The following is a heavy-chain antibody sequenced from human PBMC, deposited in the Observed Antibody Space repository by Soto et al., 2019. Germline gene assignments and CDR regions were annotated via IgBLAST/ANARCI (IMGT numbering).Heavy chain of an antibody. CDR3: ARVGGYCRGGSCYSIPPDFDY. Sequence: QVQLVQSGAEVKKPGSSVKVSCKASGGTFSSYAISWVRQAPGQGLEWMGGIIPIFGTANYAQKFQGRVTITADESTSPAYMGLSSLRCEATAVYYCARVGGYCRGGSCYSIPPDFDYWGQGTLVTVSS. CDR2: IIPIFGTA. J-gene: IGHJ4*02. D-gene: IGHD2-15*01. V-gene: IGHV1-69*12. CDR1: GGTFSSYA.